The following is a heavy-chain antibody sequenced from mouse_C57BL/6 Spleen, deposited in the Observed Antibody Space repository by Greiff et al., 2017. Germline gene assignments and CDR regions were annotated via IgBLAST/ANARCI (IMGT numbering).Heavy chain of an antibody. V-gene: IGHV1-82*01. Sequence: QVQLQQSGPELVKPGASVKISCKASGYAFSSSWMNWVKQRPGKGLEWIGRIYPGDGDTNYNGKFKGKATLTADKSSSTAYMQLSSLTSEYSAVYFCASGAAYAMDYWGQGASVTVSS. CDR1: GYAFSSSW. CDR2: IYPGDGDT. J-gene: IGHJ4*01. CDR3: ASGAAYAMDY.